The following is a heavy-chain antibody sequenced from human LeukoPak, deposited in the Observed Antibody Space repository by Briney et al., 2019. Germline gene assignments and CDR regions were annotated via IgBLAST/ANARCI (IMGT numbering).Heavy chain of an antibody. D-gene: IGHD6-13*01. V-gene: IGHV1-24*01. J-gene: IGHJ6*02. CDR2: FDPEDGET. CDR1: GYTLTELS. CDR3: ATGMSKPRSSWYSDDYYYYGMDV. Sequence: APVKVSCKVSGYTLTELSMHWVRQAPRKGLEWMGGFDPEDGETIYAQKFQGRVTMTEDTSTDTAYTELSSLRSEDTAVYYCATGMSKPRSSWYSDDYYYYGMDVWGQGTTVTVSS.